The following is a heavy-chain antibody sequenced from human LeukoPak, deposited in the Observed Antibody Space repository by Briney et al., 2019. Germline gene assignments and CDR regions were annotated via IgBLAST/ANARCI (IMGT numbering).Heavy chain of an antibody. CDR2: ISSSSSYT. V-gene: IGHV3-11*06. CDR3: ATSVGYCSGGSCYPGYFQH. Sequence: GGSLRLSCAASGFTFSDYYMSWIRQAPGKGLEWVSYISSSSSYTNYADSVKGRFTISRDNAKNSLYLQMNSLRAEDTAVYYCATSVGYCSGGSCYPGYFQHWAQGTLVTVSS. CDR1: GFTFSDYY. D-gene: IGHD2-15*01. J-gene: IGHJ1*01.